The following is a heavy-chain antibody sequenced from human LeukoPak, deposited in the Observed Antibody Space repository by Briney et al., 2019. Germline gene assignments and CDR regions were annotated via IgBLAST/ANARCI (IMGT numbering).Heavy chain of an antibody. V-gene: IGHV1-18*01. J-gene: IGHJ2*01. Sequence: ASVKVSCKASGYTFTSYGISWVRQAPGQGLEWMGWISAYNGNTNYAQKLQGRVTMTTDTSTSTAYMELRSLRSDDTAVYYCARMDIVVVPAGYFDLWGRGTLVTVSS. CDR2: ISAYNGNT. CDR1: GYTFTSYG. D-gene: IGHD2-2*03. CDR3: ARMDIVVVPAGYFDL.